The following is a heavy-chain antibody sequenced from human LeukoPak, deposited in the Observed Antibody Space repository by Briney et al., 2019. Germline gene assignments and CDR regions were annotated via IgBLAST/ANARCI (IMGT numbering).Heavy chain of an antibody. CDR3: AREGGGYNLDY. D-gene: IGHD5-24*01. V-gene: IGHV3-7*03. Sequence: PGGSLRLSCAASGFTFSSYWMTWVRQAPGKGLEWVANIKQDGSEKYYVDSVKGRFTISRDNSKNTLYLQMNSLRAEDTAVYYCAREGGGYNLDYWGQGTLVTVSS. CDR2: IKQDGSEK. CDR1: GFTFSSYW. J-gene: IGHJ4*02.